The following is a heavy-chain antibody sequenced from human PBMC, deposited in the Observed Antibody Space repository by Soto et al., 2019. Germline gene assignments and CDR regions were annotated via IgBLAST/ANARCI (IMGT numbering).Heavy chain of an antibody. Sequence: QITLEETGPTLVKPTQTLTLTCTFSGFSLTTGRVGVGWIRQPPGKALEWLAVIHWNDDNHYSPSLKSRLTSTKDTPKIQVVLTLTNMDPVDTATYYCTHRLVGSGQGYWGQGTLVTVSS. V-gene: IGHV2-5*01. CDR1: GFSLTTGRVG. J-gene: IGHJ4*02. CDR3: THRLVGSGQGY. CDR2: IHWNDDN. D-gene: IGHD2-15*01.